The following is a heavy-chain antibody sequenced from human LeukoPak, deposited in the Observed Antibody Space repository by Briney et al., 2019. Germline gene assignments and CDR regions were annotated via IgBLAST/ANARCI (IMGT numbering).Heavy chain of an antibody. V-gene: IGHV4-59*01. CDR2: IYYGGSS. J-gene: IGHJ6*03. CDR3: ARGSYYVVRGAPNYYYYMDV. Sequence: SETLSLTCTVSSNSISSYYWSWIRQPPGKGLELIGYIYYGGSSNYNPSLKSRVTISLDTSKNQLSLKLSSVTAADTAVYYCARGSYYVVRGAPNYYYYMDVWGKGTKVTISS. D-gene: IGHD3-10*01. CDR1: SNSISSYY.